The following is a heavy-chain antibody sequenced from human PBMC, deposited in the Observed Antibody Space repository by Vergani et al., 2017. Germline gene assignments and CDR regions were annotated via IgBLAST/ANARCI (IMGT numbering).Heavy chain of an antibody. CDR3: ARDRFYYYYYMDV. CDR1: GFTFSSYS. Sequence: EVQLVESGGGLVQPGGSLRLSCAASGFTFSSYSMNWVRQAPGKGLEWVSYISSSSSTIYYADSVKGRFTISRDNAKNSLYLPMNSLRAEDTAVYYCARDRFYYYYYMDVWGKGTTVTVSS. D-gene: IGHD3-3*01. CDR2: ISSSSSTI. V-gene: IGHV3-48*01. J-gene: IGHJ6*03.